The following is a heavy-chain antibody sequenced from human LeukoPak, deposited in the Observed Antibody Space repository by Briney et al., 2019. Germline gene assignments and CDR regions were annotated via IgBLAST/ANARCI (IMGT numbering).Heavy chain of an antibody. CDR3: ARDRGYSGSYPGTFDY. CDR2: IYYSGST. J-gene: IGHJ4*02. V-gene: IGHV4-59*11. CDR1: GGSISSHY. Sequence: SETLSLTCTVPGGSISSHYWSWIRQPPGKGLEWIGYIYYSGSTNYNPSLKSRVTISVDTSKNQFSLKLSSVTAADTAVYYCARDRGYSGSYPGTFDYWGQGTLVTVSS. D-gene: IGHD1-26*01.